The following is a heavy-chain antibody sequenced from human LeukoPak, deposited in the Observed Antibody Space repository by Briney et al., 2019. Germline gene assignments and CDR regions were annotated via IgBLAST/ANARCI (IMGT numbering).Heavy chain of an antibody. CDR2: IGTAGDT. Sequence: GASVKVSCKVSGYTVSELSMHWVRQATGKGLEWVSAIGTAGDTYYPGSVKGRFTISRENAKNSLYLQMNSLRAGDTAVYYCARSGGSYYYYAFDIWGQGTMVTVSS. D-gene: IGHD1-26*01. CDR3: ARSGGSYYYYAFDI. J-gene: IGHJ3*02. V-gene: IGHV3-13*01. CDR1: GYTVSELS.